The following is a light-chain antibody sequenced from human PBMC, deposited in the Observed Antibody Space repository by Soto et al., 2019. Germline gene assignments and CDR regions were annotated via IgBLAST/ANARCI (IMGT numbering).Light chain of an antibody. Sequence: QSALTQPRSVSGSPGQSVTISCTGTSSDVGGYNYVSWYQQHPGKAPKLMIYDVSKRPSGVPDRFSGSKSGNTASLTISGLQAEDEAEYYCCSYAGSYRAVFGGGTKLTVL. CDR1: SSDVGGYNY. J-gene: IGLJ2*01. CDR2: DVS. CDR3: CSYAGSYRAV. V-gene: IGLV2-11*01.